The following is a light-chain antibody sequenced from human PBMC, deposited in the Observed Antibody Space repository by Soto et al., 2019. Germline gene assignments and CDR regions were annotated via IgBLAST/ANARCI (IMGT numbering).Light chain of an antibody. V-gene: IGKV3D-7*01. CDR3: QQALT. Sequence: VLTQSPATLSLSPGGRAILSCRASQTVSRYYLSWYQKKPGQPPRLLIYGASTRATGVPDRFSGSGSGADFTLTISSLQPEDFAVYYCQQALTFGGGTTVE. CDR1: QTVSRYY. CDR2: GAS. J-gene: IGKJ4*01.